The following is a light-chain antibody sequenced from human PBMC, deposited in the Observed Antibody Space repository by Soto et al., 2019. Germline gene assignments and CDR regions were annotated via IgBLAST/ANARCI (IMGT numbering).Light chain of an antibody. CDR2: AAS. CDR3: QQDNIYPLS. Sequence: DVQMTQSPSSLSASVGDRVTITCRASQDINSYLAWYQQKPGNAPNSLIYAASSLQTGVPSRFSGSESGTDFTLTISNLQPEDSATYYCQQDNIYPLSFGGGTKVEIK. J-gene: IGKJ4*01. CDR1: QDINSY. V-gene: IGKV1D-16*01.